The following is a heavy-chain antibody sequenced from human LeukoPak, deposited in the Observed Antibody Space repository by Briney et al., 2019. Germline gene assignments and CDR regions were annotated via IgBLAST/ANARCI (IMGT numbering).Heavy chain of an antibody. D-gene: IGHD6-19*01. CDR2: INSDGSTT. CDR1: GFTFSSYW. Sequence: GGSLRLLCAASGFTFSSYWMHWVRQAPGKGLVWVSRINSDGSTTSYADSVKGRFTISRDNAKNTLYLQMNSLRAEDTAVYYCARDTAVDAFDIWGQGTMVTVSS. V-gene: IGHV3-74*01. J-gene: IGHJ3*02. CDR3: ARDTAVDAFDI.